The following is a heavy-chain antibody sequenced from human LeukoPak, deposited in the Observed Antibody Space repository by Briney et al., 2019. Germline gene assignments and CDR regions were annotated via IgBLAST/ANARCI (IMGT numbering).Heavy chain of an antibody. CDR3: ARELPPLVNYRFDR. CDR1: GFPFSNYG. J-gene: IGHJ5*02. D-gene: IGHD1-7*01. CDR2: IWYDGSNK. Sequence: GSSLRLSCAASGFPFSNYGMHWVRQAPGKGLEWVAVIWYDGSNKYCADSVKGRFTISRDNSKITLYLQINSLRAEDTAMYYCARELPPLVNYRFDRCSQGTLVTVSS. V-gene: IGHV3-33*01.